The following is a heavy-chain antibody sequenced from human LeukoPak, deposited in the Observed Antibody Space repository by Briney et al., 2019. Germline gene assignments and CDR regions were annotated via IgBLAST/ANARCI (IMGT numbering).Heavy chain of an antibody. CDR3: ARGGGVLPAAPYYYGMDV. J-gene: IGHJ6*02. CDR2: INHSGST. CDR1: GGSISSGGYY. D-gene: IGHD2-2*01. Sequence: SETLSLTCAVSGGSISSGGYYWSWIRQPPGKGLEWIGEINHSGSTNYNPSLKSRVTISVDTSKNQFSLKLSSVTAADTAVYYCARGGGVLPAAPYYYGMDVWGQGTTVTVSS. V-gene: IGHV4-34*01.